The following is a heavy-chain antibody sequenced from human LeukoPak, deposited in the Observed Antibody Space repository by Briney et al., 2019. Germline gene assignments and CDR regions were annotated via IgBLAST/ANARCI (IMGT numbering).Heavy chain of an antibody. D-gene: IGHD3-10*01. CDR2: ISGSGGST. CDR1: GFTFSSYG. CDR3: AKDRALTMVRGVFYYFDY. J-gene: IGHJ4*02. V-gene: IGHV3-23*01. Sequence: PGGTLRLSCAASGFTFSSYGMSWVRQAPGKGLEWVSAISGSGGSTYYADSVKGRFTISRDNSKNTLYLQMNSLRAEDTAVYYCAKDRALTMVRGVFYYFDYWSQGTLVTVSS.